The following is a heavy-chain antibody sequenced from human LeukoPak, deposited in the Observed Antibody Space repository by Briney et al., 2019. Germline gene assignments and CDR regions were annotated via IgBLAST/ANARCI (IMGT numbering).Heavy chain of an antibody. D-gene: IGHD2-15*01. Sequence: GGSLRLSCAASGFTFSSYSMNWVRQAPGKGLEWVSGITGSDGRTYYADSVKGRFTISRDNSKNTLYLQMNSLRAEDTAVYYCAKGSGGTCYSGLDYWGQGILVTVSS. J-gene: IGHJ4*02. CDR2: ITGSDGRT. V-gene: IGHV3-23*01. CDR3: AKGSGGTCYSGLDY. CDR1: GFTFSSYS.